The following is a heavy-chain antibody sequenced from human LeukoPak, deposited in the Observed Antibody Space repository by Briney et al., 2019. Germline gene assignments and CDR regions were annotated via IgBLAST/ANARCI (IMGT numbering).Heavy chain of an antibody. CDR3: ARRFDS. Sequence: SETLSLTCTVSGDSINAYNWNWVRQPPGKGLEWIGYIYYSGSTDYNPSLKTRVTISVDTSKNQFSLRLTSVTAADTAVYYCARRFDSWGQGILVTVSS. V-gene: IGHV4-59*08. CDR2: IYYSGST. J-gene: IGHJ4*02. CDR1: GDSINAYN.